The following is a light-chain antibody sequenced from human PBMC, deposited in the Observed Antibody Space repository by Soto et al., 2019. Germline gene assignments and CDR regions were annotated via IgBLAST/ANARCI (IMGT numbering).Light chain of an antibody. CDR1: SSDVGGYNY. Sequence: QSALTQPASVSGSPGQSITISCTGTSSDVGGYNYVSWYQQHPGKAPKLMIYEVSNRPSGVSNRVSGSKSGNTASLTISGLQAEDEAEYYCSSYTTISTLEVFGGGTKLTVL. J-gene: IGLJ3*02. CDR3: SSYTTISTLEV. CDR2: EVS. V-gene: IGLV2-14*01.